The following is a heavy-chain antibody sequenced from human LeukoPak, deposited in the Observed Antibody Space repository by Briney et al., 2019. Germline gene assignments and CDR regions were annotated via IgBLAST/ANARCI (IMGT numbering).Heavy chain of an antibody. J-gene: IGHJ3*02. Sequence: GGSLRLSCAASEFTFSSYAMGWVRQAPGKGLDWVSAISGSGGSTYYAESGKGRFTISRDNSKNTLYLQMNSLRAEDTAVYYCAKDMGAAGTFGAFDIWGQGTMVTVSS. V-gene: IGHV3-23*01. CDR2: ISGSGGST. CDR1: EFTFSSYA. D-gene: IGHD6-13*01. CDR3: AKDMGAAGTFGAFDI.